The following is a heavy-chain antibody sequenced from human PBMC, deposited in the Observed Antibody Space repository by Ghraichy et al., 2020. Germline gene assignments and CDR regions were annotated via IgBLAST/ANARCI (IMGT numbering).Heavy chain of an antibody. J-gene: IGHJ4*02. CDR2: ISSSSSYI. CDR3: ARGGRSRRWSYGDY. Sequence: GGSLRLSCAASGFTFSSYSMNWVRQAPGKGLEWVSSISSSSSYIYYADSVKGRFTISRDNAKNSLYLQINSLRAEDTAVYYCARGGRSRRWSYGDYWGQGTLVTVSS. V-gene: IGHV3-21*01. D-gene: IGHD6-13*01. CDR1: GFTFSSYS.